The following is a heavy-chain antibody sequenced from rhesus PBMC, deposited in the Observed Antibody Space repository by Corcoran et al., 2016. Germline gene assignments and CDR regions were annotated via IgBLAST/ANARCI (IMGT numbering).Heavy chain of an antibody. CDR3: AAGGYGPR. V-gene: IGHV4-169*01. J-gene: IGHJ4*01. D-gene: IGHD5-36*01. Sequence: QLQLQESGPGLVKPSETLSVTCAVSGGSISSSYRSWIRQAPGKGLEWIGYIYGSGSSTNYNPSLKSRVTLSVDTSKNQLSLKLSSVTAADTAVYYCAAGGYGPRWGQGVLVTVSS. CDR2: IYGSGSST. CDR1: GGSISSSY.